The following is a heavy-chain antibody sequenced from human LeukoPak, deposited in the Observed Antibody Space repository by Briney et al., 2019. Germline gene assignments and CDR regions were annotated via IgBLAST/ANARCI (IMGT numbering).Heavy chain of an antibody. CDR1: GYTFTGYY. CDR3: ARGSYYYYGMDV. CDR2: INPNSGGT. V-gene: IGHV1-2*02. J-gene: IGHJ6*02. Sequence: ASVKVSCKASGYTFTGYYMHWVRQAPGQGLEWMGWINPNSGGTNYVQKFQGRVTMTRDTSISTAYMELSRLRSDDTAVYYCARGSYYYYGMDVWGQGTTVTVSS.